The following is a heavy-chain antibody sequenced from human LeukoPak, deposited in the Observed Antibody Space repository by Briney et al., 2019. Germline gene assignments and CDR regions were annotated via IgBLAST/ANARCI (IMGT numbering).Heavy chain of an antibody. D-gene: IGHD6-13*01. CDR3: AREAAAGFFDY. CDR2: IKQDGSEK. CDR1: GFTFNYYW. Sequence: GGSLRLSCAASGFTFNYYWMSWVRQTPEKGLEWVANIKQDGSEKYYVDSVKGRFTISRDNAKNSLYLQMNSLRAEDTAVYYCAREAAAGFFDYWGQGTLVTVSS. V-gene: IGHV3-7*01. J-gene: IGHJ4*02.